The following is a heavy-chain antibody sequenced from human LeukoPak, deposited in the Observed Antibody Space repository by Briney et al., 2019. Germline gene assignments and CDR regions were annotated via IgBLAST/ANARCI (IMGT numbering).Heavy chain of an antibody. V-gene: IGHV3-13*01. CDR1: GFTFSGYD. D-gene: IGHD3-22*01. J-gene: IGHJ4*02. CDR2: IGTAGDT. Sequence: GGSLRLSCAASGFTFSGYDMHWVRQATGKGLEWVSAIGTAGDTYYPGSVKGRFTISRENAKNSLYLQMNSLRAGDTAVYYCARGGSGFESFDYWGQGTLVTVSS. CDR3: ARGGSGFESFDY.